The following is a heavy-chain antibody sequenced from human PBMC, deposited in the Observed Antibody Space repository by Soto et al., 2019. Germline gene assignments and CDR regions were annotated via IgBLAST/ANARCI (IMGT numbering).Heavy chain of an antibody. CDR3: ASSSIAARQYDYYGRDV. CDR1: GGTFSSYA. Sequence: QVQLVQSGAEVKKPGSSVKVSCKASGGTFSSYAISWVRQAPGQGLEWMGGIIPIFGTANYAQKFQGRVTITADESTSTAYMELSSLRSEDTAVYYWASSSIAARQYDYYGRDVWGHGTTGTFCS. J-gene: IGHJ6*02. D-gene: IGHD6-6*01. CDR2: IIPIFGTA. V-gene: IGHV1-69*01.